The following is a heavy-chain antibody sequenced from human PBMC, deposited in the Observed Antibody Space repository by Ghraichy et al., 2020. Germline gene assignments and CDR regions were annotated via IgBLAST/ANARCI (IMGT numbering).Heavy chain of an antibody. CDR1: GVSINTYY. J-gene: IGHJ3*01. CDR2: VYYTGST. Sequence: SETLSLTCTVSGVSINTYYWGWIRQPPGKGLEWIGNVYYTGSTNYNPSLESRVTISIDTSKNQFSLKLNSVTAADTAMYYCAGGQLRPIDAFNLWGQGTKVTVSS. D-gene: IGHD3-16*01. CDR3: AGGQLRPIDAFNL. V-gene: IGHV4-59*01.